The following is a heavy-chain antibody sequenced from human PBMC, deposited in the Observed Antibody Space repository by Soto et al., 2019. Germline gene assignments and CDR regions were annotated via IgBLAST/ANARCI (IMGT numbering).Heavy chain of an antibody. CDR1: GYSFTRYW. D-gene: IGHD2-21*01. CDR3: SRLANISAFDN. J-gene: IGHJ4*01. Sequence: PRPSPMTSCKRSGYSFTRYWIGSVCQMPGKGLEWMRIISPGDSDTRYSPSFQGQVTISAAKSISTAYLQWSSLKPPHPPTYYCSRLANISAFDNWAHEILVSDPS. V-gene: IGHV5-51*01. CDR2: ISPGDSDT.